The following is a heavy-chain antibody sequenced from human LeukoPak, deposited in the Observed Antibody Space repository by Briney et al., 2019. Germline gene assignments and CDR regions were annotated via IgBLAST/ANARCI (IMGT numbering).Heavy chain of an antibody. D-gene: IGHD3-10*01. CDR3: ARARGRLAGRGVDY. J-gene: IGHJ4*02. V-gene: IGHV4-34*01. CDR2: TNHSGST. CDR1: AGSVSGYY. Sequence: SETLSLTCPVDAGSVSGYYWSWIRQPPGKGLEWIGGTNHSGSTNYNPSHKSRVTISVDTSKNQSALKLSSVTAADTAVYYCARARGRLAGRGVDYWGQGTLVTVSS.